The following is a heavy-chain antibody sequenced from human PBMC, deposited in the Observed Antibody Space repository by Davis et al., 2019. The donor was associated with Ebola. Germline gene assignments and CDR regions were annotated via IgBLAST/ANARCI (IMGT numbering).Heavy chain of an antibody. CDR2: ISGSGGST. CDR1: GFTFSSYA. J-gene: IGHJ2*01. Sequence: GGSLRLSCAASGFTFSSYAMSWVRQAPGKGLEWVSAISGSGGSTYYADSVKGRFTISRDNSKNTLYLQMNSLRAEDTAVHYCARDAYYGSGSWHWYFDLWGRGTLVTVSS. D-gene: IGHD3-10*01. V-gene: IGHV3-23*01. CDR3: ARDAYYGSGSWHWYFDL.